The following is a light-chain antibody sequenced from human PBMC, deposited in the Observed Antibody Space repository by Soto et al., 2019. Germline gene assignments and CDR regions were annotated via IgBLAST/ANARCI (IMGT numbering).Light chain of an antibody. J-gene: IGLJ1*01. CDR3: CSYAGSSSYV. V-gene: IGLV2-23*02. Sequence: QSALTQPASVSGSPGQSINISCTGFSSNIGSYNLVSWYQQHPGKAPQLMIYEVTKRPSGVSNRFSGSKSGNTASLTISGLQTEDEADYYCCSYAGSSSYVFGTGTKVTVL. CDR1: SSNIGSYNL. CDR2: EVT.